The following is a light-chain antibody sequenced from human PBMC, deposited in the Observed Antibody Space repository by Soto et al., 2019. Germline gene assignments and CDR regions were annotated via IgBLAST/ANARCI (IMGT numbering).Light chain of an antibody. V-gene: IGKV3-15*01. CDR3: QQYNYWPPIT. CDR1: QSISSN. Sequence: EILMTQSPATLSVSPGERVTLSCRASQSISSNLAWYQQKPGQAPRLLIYGASTRATGIPARFSGSGSGTEFTLTIGSLQSEDFAVYYCQQYNYWPPITFGQGTRLEIK. J-gene: IGKJ5*01. CDR2: GAS.